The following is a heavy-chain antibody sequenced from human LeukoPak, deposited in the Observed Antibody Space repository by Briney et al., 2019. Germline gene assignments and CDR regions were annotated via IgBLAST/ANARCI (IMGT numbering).Heavy chain of an antibody. CDR2: THSSGST. CDR3: ARYLCYGGNCYGWDY. J-gene: IGHJ4*02. D-gene: IGHD2-21*01. Sequence: SETLSLTCTVSGDSISSTYWSWIRQPPGKGLEWIGFTHSSGSTSHNPSLKSRITMSLDTSKNHFSLNLNSVTAADTAVYFCARYLCYGGNCYGWDYWGQGTLVTVSS. V-gene: IGHV4-59*01. CDR1: GDSISSTY.